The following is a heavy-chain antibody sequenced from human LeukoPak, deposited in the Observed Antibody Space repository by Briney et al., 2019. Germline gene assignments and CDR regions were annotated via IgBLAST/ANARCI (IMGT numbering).Heavy chain of an antibody. Sequence: GASVKVSCMASGYTFTGYYMHWVRQAPGQGLEWMGWINPNSGGTNYAQKFQGRVTMTRDTSISTAYMELSRLRSDDTAVYYCARDPQWGDYYDSSGYQFDYWGQGTLVTVSS. V-gene: IGHV1-2*02. J-gene: IGHJ4*02. CDR3: ARDPQWGDYYDSSGYQFDY. D-gene: IGHD3-22*01. CDR2: INPNSGGT. CDR1: GYTFTGYY.